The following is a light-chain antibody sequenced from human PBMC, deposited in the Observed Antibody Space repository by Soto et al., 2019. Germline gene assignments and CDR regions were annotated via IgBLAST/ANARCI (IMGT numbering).Light chain of an antibody. CDR3: LQYHNLWA. J-gene: IGKJ4*02. CDR1: QTIYSN. Sequence: IVMTQSPATLSVSPWESATLSCRASQTIYSNIAWYQQRPGQAPRLLIYRASTRAPGVPARFSGSGSGTDFTLTISSLQSEDFAVYSCLQYHNLWAFGRGTQVEIK. V-gene: IGKV3-15*01. CDR2: RAS.